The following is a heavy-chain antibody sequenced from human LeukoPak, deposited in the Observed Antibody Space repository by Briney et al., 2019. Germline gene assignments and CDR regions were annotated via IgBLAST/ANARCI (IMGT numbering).Heavy chain of an antibody. V-gene: IGHV3-30*02. J-gene: IGHJ4*02. CDR3: AKVRKVGTMSTAPF. D-gene: IGHD1-26*01. CDR1: GFSFSNYG. Sequence: LPGGSLRLSCAASGFSFSNYGMPWVRQAPGKGLEWVAFIRYDGSHKYYAYYVKGRFIVSRDNTKNTLHLQMKNLRAEDTAVYYCAKVRKVGTMSTAPFWGQGTLVTVSS. CDR2: IRYDGSHK.